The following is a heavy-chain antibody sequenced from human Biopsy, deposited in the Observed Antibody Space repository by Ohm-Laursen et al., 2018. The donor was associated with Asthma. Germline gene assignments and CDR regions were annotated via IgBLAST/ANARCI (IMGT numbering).Heavy chain of an antibody. Sequence: SLRLSCAASGFTFSSYAMSWVRQAPGKGLEWVSDINGSGGSNYYADSVKGRFTISRYNSKKTLYLQMNSLRAEDTAVYYCAKAERYFDWFWFDPWGQGTLVSVSS. V-gene: IGHV3-23*01. CDR3: AKAERYFDWFWFDP. J-gene: IGHJ5*02. CDR1: GFTFSSYA. D-gene: IGHD3-9*01. CDR2: INGSGGSN.